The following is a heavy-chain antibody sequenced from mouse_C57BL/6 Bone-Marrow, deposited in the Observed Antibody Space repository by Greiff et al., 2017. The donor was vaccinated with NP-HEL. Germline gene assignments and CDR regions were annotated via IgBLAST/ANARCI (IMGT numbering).Heavy chain of an antibody. CDR3: AREIITTVNFDV. CDR2: INPSTGGT. V-gene: IGHV1-42*01. J-gene: IGHJ1*03. CDR1: GYSFTGYY. Sequence: VQLQQSGPELVKPGASVKISCKASGYSFTGYYMNWVKQSPEKSLEWIGEINPSTGGTTYNQKFKAKATLTVDKSSSTAYMQLKSLTSEDSAVYYCAREIITTVNFDVWGTGTTVTVSS. D-gene: IGHD1-1*01.